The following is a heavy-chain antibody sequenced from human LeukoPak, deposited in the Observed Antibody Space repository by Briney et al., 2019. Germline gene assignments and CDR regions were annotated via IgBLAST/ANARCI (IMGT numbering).Heavy chain of an antibody. CDR1: GFTFSSYW. Sequence: PGGSLRLSCAASGFTFSSYWMTWVRQAPGKGLEWVANIKRDGSEKHYVDSVKGRFTISRDNAKNSMFLQMNSLRAEDTAVYYCARGYEYSSSSLDYWGQGTLVTVSS. J-gene: IGHJ4*02. CDR3: ARGYEYSSSSLDY. V-gene: IGHV3-7*03. D-gene: IGHD6-6*01. CDR2: IKRDGSEK.